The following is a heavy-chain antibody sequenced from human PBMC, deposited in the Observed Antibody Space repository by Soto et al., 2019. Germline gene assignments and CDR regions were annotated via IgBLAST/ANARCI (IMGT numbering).Heavy chain of an antibody. D-gene: IGHD3-3*01. CDR2: ISAYNGNT. V-gene: IGHV1-18*01. J-gene: IGHJ6*02. CDR1: GYTFTSYG. Sequence: ASVKVSCKASGYTFTSYGISWVRQAPGQGLEWMGWISAYNGNTNYAQKLQGRVTMTTDTSTSTAYMELRSLRSDDTAVYYCARVLRRGGGVTYYDFWSGYSTPHYYGMDVWGQGTTVTVSS. CDR3: ARVLRRGGGVTYYDFWSGYSTPHYYGMDV.